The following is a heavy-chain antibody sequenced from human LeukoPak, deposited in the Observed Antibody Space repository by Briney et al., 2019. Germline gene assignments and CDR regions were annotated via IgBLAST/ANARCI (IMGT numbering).Heavy chain of an antibody. V-gene: IGHV1-8*01. CDR1: GYTFTSND. CDR2: LNPNSGNT. J-gene: IGHJ5*02. Sequence: GASVKVSCKASGYTFTSNDINWVRQATGQGLEWMGWLNPNSGNTGYAQKSQGRVTITRNTSINTAYMELTSLTSEDTAVYYCAKMAVSGRDNWFDPWGQGTLVTVSS. CDR3: AKMAVSGRDNWFDP. D-gene: IGHD6-19*01.